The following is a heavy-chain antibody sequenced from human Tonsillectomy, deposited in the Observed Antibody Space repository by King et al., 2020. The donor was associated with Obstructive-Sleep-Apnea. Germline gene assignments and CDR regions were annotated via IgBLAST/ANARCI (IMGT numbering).Heavy chain of an antibody. CDR3: ARGANRDYYDSSGLDY. CDR2: IYYSGST. D-gene: IGHD3-22*01. CDR1: GGSISSGDYY. V-gene: IGHV4-30-4*01. Sequence: PLQESGPGLVKPSQTLSLTCTVSGGSISSGDYYWSWIRQPPGKGLEWIGYIYYSGSTYYNPSLKSRVTISVDTSKNQFSLKLSSVTAADTAVYYCARGANRDYYDSSGLDYWGQGTLVTVSS. J-gene: IGHJ4*02.